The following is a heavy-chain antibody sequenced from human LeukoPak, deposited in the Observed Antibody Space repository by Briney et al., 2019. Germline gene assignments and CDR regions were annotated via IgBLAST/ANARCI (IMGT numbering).Heavy chain of an antibody. J-gene: IGHJ3*02. CDR2: ISYRGST. CDR1: GDSFSSHH. V-gene: IGHV4-59*11. D-gene: IGHD4-17*01. Sequence: PSETLSLTCTVSGDSFSSHHWTWIRQPPGKGLEWIGYISYRGSTSYNPSLKSRLTISIDTSKNQFSLKLSSVTAADTAVYYCARDLVTVTKGFDIWGQGTMVSVSS. CDR3: ARDLVTVTKGFDI.